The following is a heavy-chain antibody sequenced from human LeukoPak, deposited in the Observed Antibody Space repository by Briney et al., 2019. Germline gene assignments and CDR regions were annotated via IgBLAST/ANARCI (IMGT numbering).Heavy chain of an antibody. D-gene: IGHD3-3*01. Sequence: GGSLRLSCAASGFTFSGYWMTWVRQAPGKGLEWVANLRPDGSDKYYADSVEGRFTISRDNAKNSLYLQMNGLRADDTAIYYCARDAYDDASESWGQGTLVTVSS. J-gene: IGHJ5*02. CDR1: GFTFSGYW. CDR2: LRPDGSDK. V-gene: IGHV3-7*01. CDR3: ARDAYDDASES.